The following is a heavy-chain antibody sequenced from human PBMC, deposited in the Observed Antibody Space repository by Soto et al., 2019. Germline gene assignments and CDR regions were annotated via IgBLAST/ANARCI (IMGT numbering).Heavy chain of an antibody. D-gene: IGHD6-19*01. Sequence: GSLRISCAASGFTVTNKYMTWVRQAPGKGLEWVSSISGTLSTYYADSVKGQFTISRDNSKNTLYLQINSLRPDDTAVYFCAKGYSTGWSEGYFDYWGQGALVTVSS. CDR3: AKGYSTGWSEGYFDY. CDR2: ISGTLST. V-gene: IGHV3-23*01. J-gene: IGHJ4*02. CDR1: GFTVTNKY.